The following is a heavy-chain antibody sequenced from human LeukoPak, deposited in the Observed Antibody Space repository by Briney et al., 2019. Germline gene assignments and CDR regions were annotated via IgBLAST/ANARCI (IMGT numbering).Heavy chain of an antibody. J-gene: IGHJ4*02. CDR1: GYSMSSGYY. Sequence: SETLSLTCTVSGYSMSSGYYWGWIRQPPGKGLEWIGSIYHSGSTYYNPSLKSRVTISVDTSKNQFSLKLSSVTAADTAVYYCARGRGGLGFPDYWGQGTLVTVSS. CDR3: ARGRGGLGFPDY. CDR2: IYHSGST. V-gene: IGHV4-38-2*02. D-gene: IGHD3/OR15-3a*01.